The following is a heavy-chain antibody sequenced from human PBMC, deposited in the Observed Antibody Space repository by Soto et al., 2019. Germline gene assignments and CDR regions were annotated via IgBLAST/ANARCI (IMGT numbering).Heavy chain of an antibody. D-gene: IGHD6-19*01. J-gene: IGHJ6*02. CDR3: SRFIMVGGWFDPNYYHGMDV. Sequence: ASVKVSCKTSGYTFSNYGINWVRQAPGQGLEWMGWISGYNGNTNYAQTVQGRVTMTTDTSTGTVYMELRSLKSDDTAIYYCSRFIMVGGWFDPNYYHGMDVWGQGTTVTAP. V-gene: IGHV1-18*01. CDR2: ISGYNGNT. CDR1: GYTFSNYG.